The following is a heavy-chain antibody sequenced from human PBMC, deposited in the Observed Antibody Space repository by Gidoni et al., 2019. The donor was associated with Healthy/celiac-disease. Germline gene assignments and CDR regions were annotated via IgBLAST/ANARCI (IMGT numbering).Heavy chain of an antibody. J-gene: IGHJ4*02. Sequence: QVQLQESCPGLVKPSETLSLTCAVSGYSIISGYYWGWIRQPPGKGLEWIGSIYHSGSTYYTPSLKSRVTISVDTSKNQFSLKLSSVTAADTAVYYCARLRRRYDILTVVDYWGQGTLVTVSS. CDR3: ARLRRRYDILTVVDY. D-gene: IGHD3-9*01. CDR1: GYSIISGYY. CDR2: IYHSGST. V-gene: IGHV4-38-2*01.